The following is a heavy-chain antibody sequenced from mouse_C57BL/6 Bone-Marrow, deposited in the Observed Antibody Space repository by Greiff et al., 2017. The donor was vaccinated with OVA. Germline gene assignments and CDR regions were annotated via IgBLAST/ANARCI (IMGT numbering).Heavy chain of an antibody. CDR1: GYTFTSYW. V-gene: IGHV1-55*01. CDR2: IYPGSGST. J-gene: IGHJ2*01. Sequence: QVQLQQPGAELVKLGASVKMSCKASGYTFTSYWINWVKQRPGQGREWIGDIYPGSGSTNYNEKFKSKATLTVDTSSSTAYMQLSILTSEDSAVYYCARGDLYFDYWGQGTTLTVSS. CDR3: ARGDLYFDY.